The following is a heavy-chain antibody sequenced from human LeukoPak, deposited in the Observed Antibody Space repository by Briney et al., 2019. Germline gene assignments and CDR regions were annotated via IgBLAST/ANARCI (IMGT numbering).Heavy chain of an antibody. CDR2: INPYSGGT. V-gene: IGHV1-2*02. Sequence: ASVKVSCEASGYSFTGFYLHWVRQAPGQGLEWLGWINPYSGGTNYAQTFEGRVTMTRDTSISTAYMELTRLTSDDTAMYYCARDIYGVGSYSPLPCHWGQGTLVTVSS. J-gene: IGHJ4*02. D-gene: IGHD3-10*01. CDR3: ARDIYGVGSYSPLPCH. CDR1: GYSFTGFY.